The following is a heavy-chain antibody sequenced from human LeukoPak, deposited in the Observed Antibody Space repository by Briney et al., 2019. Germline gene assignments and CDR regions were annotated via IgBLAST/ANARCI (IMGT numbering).Heavy chain of an antibody. J-gene: IGHJ3*02. CDR2: IYYSGST. CDR1: GGSISSGGYS. Sequence: PSETLSLTCPVSGGSISSGGYSWSRIRQHPGKGLEWIGYIYYSGSTYYNPSLKSRVTISVDTSKNQFSLKLSSVTAADTAVYYCARAPLSLRLGELSWAFDIWGQGTMVTVSS. V-gene: IGHV4-31*03. CDR3: ARAPLSLRLGELSWAFDI. D-gene: IGHD3-16*02.